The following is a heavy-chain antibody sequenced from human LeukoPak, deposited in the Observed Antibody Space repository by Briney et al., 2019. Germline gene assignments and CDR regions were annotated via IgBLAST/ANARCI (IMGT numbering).Heavy chain of an antibody. Sequence: SETLSLTCAVYGVSFSGYYWSWIRQPPGKGLEWIGEINHSGSTNYNPYLKSRVTISVDTSKKQFSLKLSSVTAADTAVYYCARHQIYGSGSWWFDPWGQGTLVTVSS. CDR3: ARHQIYGSGSWWFDP. CDR1: GVSFSGYY. V-gene: IGHV4-34*01. D-gene: IGHD3-10*01. CDR2: INHSGST. J-gene: IGHJ5*02.